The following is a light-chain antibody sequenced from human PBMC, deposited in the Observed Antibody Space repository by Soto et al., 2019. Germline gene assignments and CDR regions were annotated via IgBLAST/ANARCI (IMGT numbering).Light chain of an antibody. CDR1: SSDVGGYNY. V-gene: IGLV2-14*01. CDR3: SSYTSSSTYV. Sequence: QSVLTQPASVSGSPGQSITISCTGTSSDVGGYNYVSWYQQHPGKAPKLMIYDVSNRPSGVSNRFSGSKSGNTASLTISGLQAEDEDDYYCSSYTSSSTYVFXTGTKVTVL. CDR2: DVS. J-gene: IGLJ1*01.